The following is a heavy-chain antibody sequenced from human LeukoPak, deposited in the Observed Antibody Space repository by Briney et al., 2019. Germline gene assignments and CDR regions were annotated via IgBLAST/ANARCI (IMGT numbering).Heavy chain of an antibody. V-gene: IGHV3-30*02. D-gene: IGHD4-17*01. CDR2: IHYDSTTE. Sequence: PGGSLRLSCAASGFAFSSYGMHWVRQAPGKGLEWVAYIHYDSTTEDYADSVKGRFTISRDNSKNTLYLQMNSLRAEDTAVYYCAKPTGVNTVTAPFEYWGQGTLGTVSS. CDR3: AKPTGVNTVTAPFEY. CDR1: GFAFSSYG. J-gene: IGHJ4*02.